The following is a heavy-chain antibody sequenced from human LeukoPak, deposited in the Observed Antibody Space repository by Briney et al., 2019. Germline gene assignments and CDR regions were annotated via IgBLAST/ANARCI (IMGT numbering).Heavy chain of an antibody. Sequence: SETLSLTCTVSGGSISNGNYFWSWIRQSAEKGLEWIGRTHASGTTHYNPSLKSRVTISVDTSKDQFSLKLSSVTAADTAVYYCARQEVGATGDWDAFDIWGQGTMVTVSS. V-gene: IGHV4-61*02. D-gene: IGHD1-26*01. CDR1: GGSISNGNYF. CDR2: THASGTT. CDR3: ARQEVGATGDWDAFDI. J-gene: IGHJ3*02.